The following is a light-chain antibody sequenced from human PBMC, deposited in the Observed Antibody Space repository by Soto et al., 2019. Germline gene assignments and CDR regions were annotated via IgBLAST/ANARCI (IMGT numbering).Light chain of an antibody. CDR2: AAS. CDR3: QQSYSTLTWT. J-gene: IGKJ1*01. V-gene: IGKV1-39*01. CDR1: QSISSY. Sequence: DIPMTQSPSSLSASVGDRVTITCRASQSISSYLNWYQQKPGKAPKLLIYAASSLQSGVPSRFTGRGSRTDSALTITSLPPEDFATYYCQQSYSTLTWTFGQGTKVEIK.